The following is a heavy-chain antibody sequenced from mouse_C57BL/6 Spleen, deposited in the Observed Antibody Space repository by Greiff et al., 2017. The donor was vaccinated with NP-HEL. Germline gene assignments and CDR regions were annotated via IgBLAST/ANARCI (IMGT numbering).Heavy chain of an antibody. CDR1: GFTFSDYG. D-gene: IGHD2-14*01. J-gene: IGHJ3*01. CDR3: AKGRCTTGAWFAY. V-gene: IGHV5-17*01. CDR2: ISSGSSTI. Sequence: EVHLVESGGGLVKPGGSLKLSCAASGFTFSDYGMHWVRQAPEKGLEWVAYISSGSSTIYYADTVKGRFTISRDNAKNTLFLQMTRLRSEDTAMYYCAKGRCTTGAWFAYWGQGTLVTVSA.